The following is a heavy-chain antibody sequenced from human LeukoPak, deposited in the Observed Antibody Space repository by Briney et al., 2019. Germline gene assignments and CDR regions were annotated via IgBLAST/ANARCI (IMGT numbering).Heavy chain of an antibody. CDR2: INHSGST. CDR1: GGSFSGYY. CDR3: AREKGTV. Sequence: SETLSLTCAVYGGSFSGYYWSWIRQPPGKGLEWIGEINHSGSTNYNPSLKSRVTISVDTSKNQFSLKLSSVTAEDTAVYYCAREKGTVWGQGTLVTVSS. J-gene: IGHJ4*02. D-gene: IGHD1-14*01. V-gene: IGHV4-34*01.